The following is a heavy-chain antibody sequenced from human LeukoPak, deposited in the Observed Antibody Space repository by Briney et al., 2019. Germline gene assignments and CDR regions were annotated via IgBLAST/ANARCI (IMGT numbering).Heavy chain of an antibody. Sequence: SETLSLTCTVSGGSISSHYWSWIRQPPGKGLEWIGYIYYSGSTNYNPSLKSRVTISVDTSKNQFSLKLSSVTAADTAVYYCARVAEMATNNWFDPWGQGTLVTVSS. CDR3: ARVAEMATNNWFDP. CDR1: GGSISSHY. D-gene: IGHD5-24*01. V-gene: IGHV4-59*11. J-gene: IGHJ5*02. CDR2: IYYSGST.